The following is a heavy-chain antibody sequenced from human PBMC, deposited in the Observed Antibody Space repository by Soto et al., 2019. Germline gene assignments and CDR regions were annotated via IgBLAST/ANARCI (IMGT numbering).Heavy chain of an antibody. V-gene: IGHV3-23*01. D-gene: IGHD2-2*01. CDR3: AKARSFPCTSCYGY. Sequence: EVQLLESGGGLVQPGGSLRLSCAASGFTFSSYAMSWVRQAPGKGLEWVSAISGSGGSTYYADSVKGRFTISRDNSKNTLDLQMNSLRAEDTAVYYCAKARSFPCTSCYGYWGQGTLVTVSS. CDR2: ISGSGGST. J-gene: IGHJ4*02. CDR1: GFTFSSYA.